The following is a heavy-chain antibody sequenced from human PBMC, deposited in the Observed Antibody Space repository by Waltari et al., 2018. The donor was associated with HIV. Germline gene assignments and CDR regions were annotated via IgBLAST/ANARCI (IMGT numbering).Heavy chain of an antibody. Sequence: LEWMGWISAYNGNTNYAQKLQGRVTMTTDTSTSTAYMELRSLRSDDTAVYYCARVEARYYDSSGYDYWGQGTLVTVSS. CDR2: ISAYNGNT. J-gene: IGHJ4*02. D-gene: IGHD3-22*01. CDR3: ARVEARYYDSSGYDY. V-gene: IGHV1-18*01.